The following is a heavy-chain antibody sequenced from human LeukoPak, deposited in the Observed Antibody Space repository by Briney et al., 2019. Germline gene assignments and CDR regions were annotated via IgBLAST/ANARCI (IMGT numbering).Heavy chain of an antibody. J-gene: IGHJ4*02. CDR3: VRDMGSSTSKD. CDR2: IHSSGST. V-gene: IGHV4-61*02. CDR1: GGSISSGSYY. Sequence: PSETLSLTCTVSGGSISSGSYYWSWIRQPAGKGLEWIGRIHSSGSTNYNPSLKSRVTMSVDTSKNQFSLKLNSVTAADTAVYYCVRDMGSSTSKDWGQGTLVTVSS. D-gene: IGHD2-2*01.